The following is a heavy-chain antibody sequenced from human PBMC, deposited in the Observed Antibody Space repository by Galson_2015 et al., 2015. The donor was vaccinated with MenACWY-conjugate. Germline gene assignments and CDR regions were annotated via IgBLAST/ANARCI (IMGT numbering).Heavy chain of an antibody. CDR2: IWYDGSNK. CDR1: GFIFSSYG. D-gene: IGHD5-18*01. Sequence: SLRLSCAASGFIFSSYGMHWVRQAPGKGLEWVAAIWYDGSNKYYADSVKGRFTISRDKSKNTLYLQMNSLRAEDTAVYYCARESRGYSYSYARDAFDVWGQGTMVTVSS. J-gene: IGHJ3*01. CDR3: ARESRGYSYSYARDAFDV. V-gene: IGHV3-33*01.